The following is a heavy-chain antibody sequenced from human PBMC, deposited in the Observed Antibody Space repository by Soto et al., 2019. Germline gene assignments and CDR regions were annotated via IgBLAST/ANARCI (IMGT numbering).Heavy chain of an antibody. CDR1: GFTFSGYW. CDR3: ASAKIGDYFQVY. CDR2: INSDGRTT. D-gene: IGHD4-17*01. V-gene: IGHV3-74*01. Sequence: EVQLVESGGGLVQPGGSLRLSCAVSGFTFSGYWMHWVRQAPGKGLVLVSRINSDGRTTNYADAVKVRFTISSDNAKDTLYLQLDSLRGEDTAVYHCASAKIGDYFQVYCGQLTLVTVSS. J-gene: IGHJ4*02.